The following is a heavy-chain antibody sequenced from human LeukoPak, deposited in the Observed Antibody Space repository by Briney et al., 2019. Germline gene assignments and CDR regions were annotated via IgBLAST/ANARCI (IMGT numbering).Heavy chain of an antibody. CDR2: ISYDGSNK. J-gene: IGHJ4*02. CDR3: AKDWKRGYYYDSSGYLPDY. CDR1: GFTFSSYA. V-gene: IGHV3-30*04. D-gene: IGHD3-22*01. Sequence: PGRSLRLSCAAAGFTFSSYAMHWVRQAPGKGLEWVAVISYDGSNKYYADSVKGRFTISRDNSKNTLYLQMNSLRAEDTAVYYCAKDWKRGYYYDSSGYLPDYWGQGTLVTVSS.